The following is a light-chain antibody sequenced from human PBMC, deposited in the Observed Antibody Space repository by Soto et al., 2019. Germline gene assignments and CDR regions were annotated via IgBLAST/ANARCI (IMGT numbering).Light chain of an antibody. Sequence: EIVLTQPPGPLSVSPGDRVTLSCRASQTVNNNYLACYQQKPGQAPRLLIYGASTPATGTPARFSGSGSGTDFTLTVSRLEPEDFAVYYCQQYGGSAPWTFGPGTKVDMK. CDR2: GAS. CDR1: QTVNNNY. J-gene: IGKJ1*01. V-gene: IGKV3-20*01. CDR3: QQYGGSAPWT.